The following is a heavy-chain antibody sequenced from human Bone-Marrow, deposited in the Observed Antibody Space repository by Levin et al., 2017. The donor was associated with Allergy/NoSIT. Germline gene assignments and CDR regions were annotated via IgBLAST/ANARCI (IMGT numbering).Heavy chain of an antibody. V-gene: IGHV3-20*04. Sequence: GESLKISCAASGFTFDDYGMSWVRQAPGKGLEWVSGINWNGGSTGYADSVKGRFTISRDNAKNSLYLQMNSLRAEDTALYYCARSAGFGELLPHWGQGTLVTVSS. CDR3: ARSAGFGELLPH. CDR1: GFTFDDYG. J-gene: IGHJ4*02. D-gene: IGHD3-10*01. CDR2: INWNGGST.